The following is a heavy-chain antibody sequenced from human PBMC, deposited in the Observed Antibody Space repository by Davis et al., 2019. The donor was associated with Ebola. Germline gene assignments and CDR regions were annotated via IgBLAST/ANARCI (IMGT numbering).Heavy chain of an antibody. CDR3: AKSYDSSGYYYPDY. CDR2: MNQDGSAK. V-gene: IGHV3-7*03. Sequence: GESLKISCAASGFTFSSYSMNWVRQAPGKGLEWVANMNQDGSAKNYVDSVKGRFTISRDNSKNTLYLQMNSLKTEDTAVYYCAKSYDSSGYYYPDYWGQGTLVTVSS. D-gene: IGHD3-22*01. J-gene: IGHJ4*02. CDR1: GFTFSSYS.